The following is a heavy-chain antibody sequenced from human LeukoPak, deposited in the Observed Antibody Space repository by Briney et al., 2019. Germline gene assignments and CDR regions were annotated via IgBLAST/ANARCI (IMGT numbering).Heavy chain of an antibody. CDR3: ARDPFEGDIVGATHYYYYGMDV. CDR2: IVVGSGNT. J-gene: IGHJ6*02. Sequence: AASVKVSCKASGFTFTSSAMQWVRQARGQRLEWIGWIVVGSGNTNYAQKFQERVTITRDMSTSTAYMELSSLRSEDTAVYYCARDPFEGDIVGATHYYYYGMDVWGQGTTVTVSS. V-gene: IGHV1-58*02. D-gene: IGHD1-26*01. CDR1: GFTFTSSA.